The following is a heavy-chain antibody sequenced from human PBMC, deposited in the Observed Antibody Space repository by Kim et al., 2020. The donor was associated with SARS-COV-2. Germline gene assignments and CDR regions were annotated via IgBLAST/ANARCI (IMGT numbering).Heavy chain of an antibody. J-gene: IGHJ6*02. Sequence: SQTLSLTCAISGDSVSSNSAAWNWIRQSPSRGLEWLGRTYYRSKWYNDYAVSVKSRITINPDTSKNQFSLQLNSVTPEDTAVYYCAREYSSSWYTTIYYYGMDVWGQGTTVTVSS. CDR1: GDSVSSNSAA. D-gene: IGHD6-13*01. CDR3: AREYSSSWYTTIYYYGMDV. V-gene: IGHV6-1*01. CDR2: TYYRSKWYN.